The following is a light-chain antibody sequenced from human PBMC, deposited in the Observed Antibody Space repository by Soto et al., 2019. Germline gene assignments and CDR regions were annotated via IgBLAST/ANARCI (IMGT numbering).Light chain of an antibody. J-gene: IGLJ3*02. CDR3: SARGASHTLV. V-gene: IGLV2-11*01. CDR2: DVY. CDR1: SSDVGGYDY. Sequence: QSALTQPRSVSGSPGQSLTISCTGSSSDVGGYDYVSWYQHHPGKAPKLIIYDVYKRPSGVPGRFSGSKSGNTASLTISGLPGGGWADFPCSARGASHTLVFGGGTKLTVL.